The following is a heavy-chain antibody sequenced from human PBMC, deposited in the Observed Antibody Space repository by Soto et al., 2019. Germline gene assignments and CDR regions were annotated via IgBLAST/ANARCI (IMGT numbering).Heavy chain of an antibody. CDR1: GGSFSGYY. D-gene: IGHD2-2*01. Sequence: SETLSLTCAVYGGSFSGYYWSWIRQPPGKGLEWSGEINHSGSTNYNPSLKSRVTISVDTSKNQFSLKLSSVTAADTAVYYCARAIVVVPAAIPYYYYYYGMDVWGQGTTVTVSS. CDR3: ARAIVVVPAAIPYYYYYYGMDV. V-gene: IGHV4-34*01. CDR2: INHSGST. J-gene: IGHJ6*02.